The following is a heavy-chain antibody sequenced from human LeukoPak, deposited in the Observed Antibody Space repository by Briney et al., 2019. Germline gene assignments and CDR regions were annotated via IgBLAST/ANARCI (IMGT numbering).Heavy chain of an antibody. CDR2: IRYDGSNK. CDR1: GFTFSSYG. CDR3: AKAPIYYGDNDDY. J-gene: IGHJ4*02. V-gene: IGHV3-30*02. Sequence: GGSLRLSCAASGFTFSSYGMHWLRQAPGKGLEGVAFIRYDGSNKYYADSVKGRFTISRDNSKNTLYLQMNSLRAEDTAVYYCAKAPIYYGDNDDYWGQGTLVTVSS. D-gene: IGHD4-17*01.